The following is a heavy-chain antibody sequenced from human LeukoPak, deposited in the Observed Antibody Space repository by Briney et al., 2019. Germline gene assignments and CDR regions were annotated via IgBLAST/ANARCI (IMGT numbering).Heavy chain of an antibody. Sequence: SQTLSLTCTVSGGSIRSGDYYWSWIRQPPGKGLEWIGYIFYSGSTYYNPSLKSRVTISVDTSKNQFSLKLSSVTAADTAVYCCARSSVVVAATPRFDPWGQGTLVTVSS. CDR2: IFYSGST. J-gene: IGHJ5*02. CDR3: ARSSVVVAATPRFDP. V-gene: IGHV4-30-4*08. D-gene: IGHD2-15*01. CDR1: GGSIRSGDYY.